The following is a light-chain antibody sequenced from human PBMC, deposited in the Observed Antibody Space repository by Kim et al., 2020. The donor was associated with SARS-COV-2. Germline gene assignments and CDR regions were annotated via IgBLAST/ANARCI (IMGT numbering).Light chain of an antibody. J-gene: IGKJ4*01. V-gene: IGKV1-9*01. CDR1: LGIANY. CDR2: GAS. CDR3: QQVNSFPLT. Sequence: IQLTQSPSSLSASVGDTVTITCRASLGIANYLAWYQQSPGKAPKLLIYGASTLQSGVPSRFSARGFGADFTLTISSLQPEDFATYYCQQVNSFPLTFGGGTKVDIK.